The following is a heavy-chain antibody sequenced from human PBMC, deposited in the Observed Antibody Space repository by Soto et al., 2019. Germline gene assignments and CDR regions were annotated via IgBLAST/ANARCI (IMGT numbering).Heavy chain of an antibody. CDR1: GYTFTGYY. CDR2: INPNSGGT. V-gene: IGHV1-2*04. CDR3: ARDGSDFWSGYSTFVGGIGWFDP. J-gene: IGHJ5*02. Sequence: QVQLVQSGAEVKKPGASVKVSCKASGYTFTGYYMHWVRQAPGQGLEWMGWINPNSGGTNYAQKFQGWVTMTRDTSISTAYMELSRLRSDDTAVYYCARDGSDFWSGYSTFVGGIGWFDPWGQGTLVTVSS. D-gene: IGHD3-3*01.